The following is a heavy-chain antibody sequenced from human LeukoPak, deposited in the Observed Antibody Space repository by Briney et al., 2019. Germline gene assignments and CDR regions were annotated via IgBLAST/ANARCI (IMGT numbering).Heavy chain of an antibody. CDR1: GFSINSYN. V-gene: IGHV3-21*04. Sequence: GALRLSCTASGFSINSYNLNWVRQAPGKGLEWVASMSSTSEYIYYGDSVKGRFTISRDNAKNSQFLQMNSLRAEDTAVYYCAKDRITMVRGVIAGDAFDIWGQGTMVTVSS. J-gene: IGHJ3*02. D-gene: IGHD3-10*01. CDR2: MSSTSEYI. CDR3: AKDRITMVRGVIAGDAFDI.